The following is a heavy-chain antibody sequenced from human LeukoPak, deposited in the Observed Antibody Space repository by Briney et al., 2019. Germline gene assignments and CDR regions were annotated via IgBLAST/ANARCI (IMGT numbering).Heavy chain of an antibody. CDR2: ISNKAYGGTT. J-gene: IGHJ6*03. V-gene: IGHV3-49*03. D-gene: IGHD3-3*01. CDR3: SRGTPGDFRSGYYMDV. CDR1: GFTLGDSA. Sequence: GGSLRLSCIASGFTLGDSAMSWFRQAPGKGLEWVGFISNKAYGGTTEYAASVKGRFTISRDDSKSIAYLQMNSLKTEDTAVYYCSRGTPGDFRSGYYMDVWGKGTTVTVSS.